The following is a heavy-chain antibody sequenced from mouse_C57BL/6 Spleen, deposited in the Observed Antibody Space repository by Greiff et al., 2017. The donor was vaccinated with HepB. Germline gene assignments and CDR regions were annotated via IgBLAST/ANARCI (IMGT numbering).Heavy chain of an antibody. Sequence: EVKLVGSGGGLVQPGGSLSLSCAASGFTFTDYYMSWVRQPPGKALEWLGFIRNKANGYTTEYSASVKGRFTISRDNSQSILYLQMNALRAEDSATYYCARYSNYEGWFAYWGQGTLVTVSA. CDR1: GFTFTDYY. J-gene: IGHJ3*01. CDR2: IRNKANGYTT. V-gene: IGHV7-3*01. D-gene: IGHD2-1*01. CDR3: ARYSNYEGWFAY.